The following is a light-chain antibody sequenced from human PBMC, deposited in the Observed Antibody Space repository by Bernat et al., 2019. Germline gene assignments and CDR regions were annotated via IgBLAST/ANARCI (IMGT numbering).Light chain of an antibody. CDR1: QSVSASF. CDR3: QYYGSSPWT. V-gene: IGKV3-20*01. J-gene: IGKJ1*01. CDR2: GTS. Sequence: DIVLTQSPATLSSSPGERATLSCRVSQSVSASFLAWYQQKPGQAPRLLIYGTSSRASGIPDRFSGSGSAKDFTLTITRLEPEDFAVYFCQYYGSSPWTFGQGTTVDI.